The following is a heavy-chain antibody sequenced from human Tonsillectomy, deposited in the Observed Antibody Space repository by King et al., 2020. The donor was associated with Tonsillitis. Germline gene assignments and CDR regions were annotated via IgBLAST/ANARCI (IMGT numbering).Heavy chain of an antibody. Sequence: VQLVESGGGLVKPGGSLRLSCAASGFTFSDYYMSWIRQAPGKGLEWVSYISSSSTYTNYADSVKGRFTISRDNAKNSLYLQVNSLRAEDTAVYYCAGGSGTYGSPVAYWGQGTLVTVSS. CDR1: GFTFSDYY. CDR2: ISSSSTYT. V-gene: IGHV3-11*06. J-gene: IGHJ4*02. CDR3: AGGSGTYGSPVAY. D-gene: IGHD1-26*01.